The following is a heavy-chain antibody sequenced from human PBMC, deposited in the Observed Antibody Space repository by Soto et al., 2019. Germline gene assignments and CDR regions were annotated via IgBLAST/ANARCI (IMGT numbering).Heavy chain of an antibody. V-gene: IGHV4-4*02. CDR1: GGSISSSNW. J-gene: IGHJ6*02. CDR2: IYHSGST. D-gene: IGHD1-7*01. Sequence: SETLSLTCAGSGGSISSSNWWRWVRQPPGKGLEWIGEIYHSGSTNYNPSLKSRVTISVDKSKNQFSLKLSSVTAADTAVYYCARAVAYNWNYGDYYYGMDVWGQGTTVT. CDR3: ARAVAYNWNYGDYYYGMDV.